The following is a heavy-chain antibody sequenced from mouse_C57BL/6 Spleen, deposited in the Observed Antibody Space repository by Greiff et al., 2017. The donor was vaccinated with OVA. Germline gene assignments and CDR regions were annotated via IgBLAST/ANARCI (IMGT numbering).Heavy chain of an antibody. CDR3: AREALWYFDV. V-gene: IGHV1-82*01. CDR2: IYPGDGDT. CDR1: GYAFSSSW. Sequence: QVQLKESGPELVKPGASVKISCKASGYAFSSSWMNWVKQRPGKGLEWIGRIYPGDGDTNYNGKFKGKATLTADKSSSTAYMQLSSLTSEDSAVSFCAREALWYFDVWGTGTTVTVSS. J-gene: IGHJ1*03. D-gene: IGHD3-2*02.